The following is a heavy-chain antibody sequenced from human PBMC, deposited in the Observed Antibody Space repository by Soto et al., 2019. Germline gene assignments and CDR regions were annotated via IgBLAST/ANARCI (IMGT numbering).Heavy chain of an antibody. CDR1: GYTFTSYG. V-gene: IGHV1-18*04. J-gene: IGHJ4*02. CDR3: ARVRDYYDASGYYHRYYFDY. Sequence: ASVKVSCKASGYTFTSYGISWVRQAPGQGLEWMGWISAYNGNTNYAQKLQGRVTMTTDTSTSTAYMELRSLRSDDTAVYYCARVRDYYDASGYYHRYYFDYWGQGTLVTVSS. CDR2: ISAYNGNT. D-gene: IGHD3-22*01.